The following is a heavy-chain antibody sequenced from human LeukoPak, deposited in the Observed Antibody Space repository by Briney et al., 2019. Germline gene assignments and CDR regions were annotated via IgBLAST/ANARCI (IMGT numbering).Heavy chain of an antibody. Sequence: GASVKVSCKASGYTFTSDGITWVRQAPGQGLEWMGWISPYTGAPNYPQKFQGRVTMTTDTSTGTAYMEMRSLRSDDTAVYYCARRRSDGVTDYWGQGTLVTVSS. CDR3: ARRRSDGVTDY. CDR1: GYTFTSDG. V-gene: IGHV1-18*01. D-gene: IGHD2-8*01. J-gene: IGHJ4*01. CDR2: ISPYTGAP.